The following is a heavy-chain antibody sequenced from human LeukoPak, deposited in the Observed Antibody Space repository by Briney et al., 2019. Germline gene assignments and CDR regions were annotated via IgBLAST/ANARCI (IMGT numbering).Heavy chain of an antibody. CDR1: GYTFTGYY. D-gene: IGHD3-22*01. Sequence: ASVKVSCKASGYTFTGYYMHWVRHAPGQGLEWMGWINPNSGGTNYAQRFQGRVTMTRDTSISTAYMELSRLRSDDTAVYYCARDVTHYYDTSGYRDAFDIWGQGTIVTVSS. J-gene: IGHJ3*02. CDR3: ARDVTHYYDTSGYRDAFDI. V-gene: IGHV1-2*02. CDR2: INPNSGGT.